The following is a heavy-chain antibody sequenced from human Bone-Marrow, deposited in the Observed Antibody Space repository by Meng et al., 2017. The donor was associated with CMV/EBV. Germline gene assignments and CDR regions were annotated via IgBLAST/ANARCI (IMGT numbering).Heavy chain of an antibody. CDR3: ARSSSGHYFGAFDI. J-gene: IGHJ3*02. CDR2: ISAYNGNT. CDR1: GYTFTSYG. V-gene: IGHV1-18*01. Sequence: ASVKVSCKASGYTFTSYGISWVRQAPGQGLEWMGWISAYNGNTNYAQKLQGRVTMTTDTSTSTAYMELRSLRSDDTAVYYCARSSSGHYFGAFDIWGQGTMVTVSS. D-gene: IGHD3-22*01.